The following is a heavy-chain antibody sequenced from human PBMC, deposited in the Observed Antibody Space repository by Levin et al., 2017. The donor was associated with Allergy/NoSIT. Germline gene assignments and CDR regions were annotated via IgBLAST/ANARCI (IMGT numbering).Heavy chain of an antibody. J-gene: IGHJ4*02. CDR3: ARDDCTGGVCFAAFDY. V-gene: IGHV1-18*01. CDR2: ISAYNGNT. Sequence: ASVKVSCKASGYTFTSYGISWVRQAPGQGLEWMGWISAYNGNTNYAQKLQGRVTMTTDTSTSTAYMELRSLRSDDTAVYYCARDDCTGGVCFAAFDYWGQGTLVTVSS. CDR1: GYTFTSYG. D-gene: IGHD2-8*02.